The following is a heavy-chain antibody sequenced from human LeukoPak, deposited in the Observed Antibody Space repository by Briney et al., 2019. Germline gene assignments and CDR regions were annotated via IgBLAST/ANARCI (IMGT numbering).Heavy chain of an antibody. CDR2: INHSGST. V-gene: IGHV4-34*01. CDR1: GGSFSGYY. J-gene: IGHJ6*03. Sequence: SETLSLTCAVYGGSFSGYYWSWIRQPPGKGLEWIGEINHSGSTNYNPSLKSRVTISVDTSKNQFSLKLRSVTAADTAVYYCARERDGYNSYYYYYMDVWGKGTTVTVSS. D-gene: IGHD5-24*01. CDR3: ARERDGYNSYYYYYMDV.